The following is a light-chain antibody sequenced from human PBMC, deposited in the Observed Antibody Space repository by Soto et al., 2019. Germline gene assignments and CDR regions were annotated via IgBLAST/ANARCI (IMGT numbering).Light chain of an antibody. CDR3: QQYYNTPLA. CDR2: LGS. J-gene: IGKJ1*01. V-gene: IGKV2-28*01. Sequence: DIVMTQSPLSLPVTPGEPASISCRSSQSLLHSNGYNYLDWYLQKPGQSPQLLIYLGSNRASGVPDRFSGSGSGTDFTLTISSLQAEDVAVYYCQQYYNTPLAFGQGTKVEIK. CDR1: QSLLHSNGYNY.